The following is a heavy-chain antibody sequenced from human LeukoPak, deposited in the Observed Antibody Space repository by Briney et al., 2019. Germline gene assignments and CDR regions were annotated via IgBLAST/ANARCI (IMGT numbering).Heavy chain of an antibody. V-gene: IGHV3-7*01. CDR1: GFTFNNYW. CDR2: IKQDGTEQ. Sequence: GGSLRLSCAASGFTFNNYWMSWVRQAPGKGLEWVANIKQDGTEQYYVDSVKGRFTISRDNAKNSLYLQMNSLRAEDTAEYYCARDSETGRWELPRFDYWGQGTLVTVSS. J-gene: IGHJ4*02. D-gene: IGHD1-14*01. CDR3: ARDSETGRWELPRFDY.